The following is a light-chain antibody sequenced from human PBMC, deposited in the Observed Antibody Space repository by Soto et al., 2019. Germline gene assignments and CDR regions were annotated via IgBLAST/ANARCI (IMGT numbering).Light chain of an antibody. CDR2: GAS. V-gene: IGKV3-20*01. Sequence: EIVLTQSPGTLSLSPGERATLSCRASQSVSSSYLAWYQQKPGQAPRLLIYGASSRATGIPDRFSGSGSGTAFTLTISRLEPEDFAVYYCQQYGSGFTFGGGTKVEIK. CDR3: QQYGSGFT. J-gene: IGKJ4*01. CDR1: QSVSSSY.